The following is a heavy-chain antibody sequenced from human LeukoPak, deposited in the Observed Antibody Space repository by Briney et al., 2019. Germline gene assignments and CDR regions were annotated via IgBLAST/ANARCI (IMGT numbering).Heavy chain of an antibody. D-gene: IGHD3-3*01. J-gene: IGHJ6*03. V-gene: IGHV3-21*01. Sequence: GGSLKLSCAASGFTFSSYSMNWVRQAPGKGLEWVSSISSSSSYIYYADSVKGRFTISRDNAKNSLYLQMNSLRAEDTAVYYCARYYDFWSGYSSHYMDVWGKGTTVTVSS. CDR3: ARYYDFWSGYSSHYMDV. CDR2: ISSSSSYI. CDR1: GFTFSSYS.